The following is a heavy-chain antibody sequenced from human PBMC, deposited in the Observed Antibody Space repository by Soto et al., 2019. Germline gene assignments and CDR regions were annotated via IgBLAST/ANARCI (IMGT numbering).Heavy chain of an antibody. J-gene: IGHJ5*02. D-gene: IGHD1-20*01. CDR2: ISAYNGNT. Sequence: QVQLVQSGAEVKKPGASVKVSCKASGYTFTSYGISWVRQAPGQGLEWMGWISAYNGNTNYAQKLQGRVTMTTDTPTSTAYMELSSLRSDDTAVYYCASDVGITGIEGWFDPWGQGTLVTVSS. CDR1: GYTFTSYG. V-gene: IGHV1-18*01. CDR3: ASDVGITGIEGWFDP.